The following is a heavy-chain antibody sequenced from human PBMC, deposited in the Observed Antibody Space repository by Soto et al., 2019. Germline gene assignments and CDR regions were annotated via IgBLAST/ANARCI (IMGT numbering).Heavy chain of an antibody. CDR3: ARSGGSYFSYDY. CDR2: VSYDGSNN. CDR1: GFTFSSYA. J-gene: IGHJ4*02. Sequence: QVQLVESGGGVVQPGRSLRLSCAASGFTFSSYAMHWVRQAPGKGLEWVAVVSYDGSNNYYADSVKGRFTISRDNSKNPLYLQLNSLRAEDTAVYYCARSGGSYFSYDYWGQGTLVTVSS. V-gene: IGHV3-30-3*01. D-gene: IGHD1-26*01.